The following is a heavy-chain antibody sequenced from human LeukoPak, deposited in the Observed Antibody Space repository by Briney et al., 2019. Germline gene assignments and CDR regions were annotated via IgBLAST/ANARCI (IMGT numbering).Heavy chain of an antibody. CDR3: AAYYYMDV. Sequence: GGSLRLSCAASGFTFNTYAMTWVRQAPGKGLEWVSTISGSGDRTHYADSVKGRFTISRDNSKNTLHLQMNSLRAEDTAVYYCAAYYYMDVWGKGTTITVS. CDR1: GFTFNTYA. V-gene: IGHV3-23*01. J-gene: IGHJ6*03. CDR2: ISGSGDRT.